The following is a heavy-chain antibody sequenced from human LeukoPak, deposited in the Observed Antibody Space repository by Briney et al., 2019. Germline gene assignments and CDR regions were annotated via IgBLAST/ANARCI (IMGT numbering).Heavy chain of an antibody. V-gene: IGHV3-30*18. Sequence: GGSLRLSCAASGFTFSSYVMHWVRQAPGKGLQWVAVISADGSGKYYADSAKGRFAISRDNSKNQVYLQMNRLRAEDTAVYYCAKGVRGVIAYYFDYWGQGTLVTVSS. CDR3: AKGVRGVIAYYFDY. J-gene: IGHJ4*02. CDR2: ISADGSGK. D-gene: IGHD3-10*01. CDR1: GFTFSSYV.